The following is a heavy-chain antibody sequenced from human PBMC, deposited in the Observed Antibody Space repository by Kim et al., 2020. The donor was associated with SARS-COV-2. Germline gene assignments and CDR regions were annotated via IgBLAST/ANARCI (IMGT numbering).Heavy chain of an antibody. CDR2: ISGSGGST. CDR1: GFTFSSYA. CDR3: AKRLNDYYGSGSYYNGADYYYGMDV. V-gene: IGHV3-23*01. Sequence: GGSLRLSCAASGFTFSSYAMSWVRQAPGKGLEWVSAISGSGGSTYYADSVKGRFTISRDNSKNTLYLQMNSLRAEDTAVYYCAKRLNDYYGSGSYYNGADYYYGMDVWGQGTTVTVSS. D-gene: IGHD3-10*01. J-gene: IGHJ6*02.